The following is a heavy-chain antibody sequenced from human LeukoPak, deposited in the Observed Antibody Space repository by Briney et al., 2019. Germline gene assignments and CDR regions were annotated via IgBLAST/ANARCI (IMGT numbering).Heavy chain of an antibody. V-gene: IGHV1-2*02. CDR3: AKGVLLWFGETYSFDY. Sequence: ASVKVSCKASGYTFTGYYMHWVRQAPGQGLEWMGWINANSGDTNYAQKFQGRVTMTRDTSISTAYMELSRLRSDDTAVYYCAKGVLLWFGETYSFDYWGQGTLVTVSS. CDR1: GYTFTGYY. CDR2: INANSGDT. J-gene: IGHJ4*02. D-gene: IGHD3-10*01.